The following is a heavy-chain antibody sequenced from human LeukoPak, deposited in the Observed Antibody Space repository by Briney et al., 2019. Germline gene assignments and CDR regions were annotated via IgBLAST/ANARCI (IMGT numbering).Heavy chain of an antibody. D-gene: IGHD1-26*01. CDR1: GFTVSSYA. CDR3: ARQKQSHGNFDY. J-gene: IGHJ4*02. Sequence: PGWSLRLSCAASGFTVSSYAMHWVRQPIGKGLECVSALGIAGDTFYPGSVKGRFTISRENAKNSLYLQMNSLRAEDTAMYYCARQKQSHGNFDYWGQGTLVTVSS. CDR2: LGIAGDT. V-gene: IGHV3-13*01.